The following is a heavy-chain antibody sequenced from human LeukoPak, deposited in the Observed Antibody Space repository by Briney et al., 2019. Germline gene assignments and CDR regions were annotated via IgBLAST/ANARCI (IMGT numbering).Heavy chain of an antibody. V-gene: IGHV1-58*02. CDR3: AAGLWFGEVYGMDV. CDR1: GFTFTSSA. Sequence: VASVKVSCKASGFTFTSSAMQWVRQARGQRLEWIGWIVVGSGNTNYAQKFQERVTITRDMSTSTAYMELSSLRSEDTAVYYCAAGLWFGEVYGMDVWGQGTTVTVSS. CDR2: IVVGSGNT. D-gene: IGHD3-10*01. J-gene: IGHJ6*02.